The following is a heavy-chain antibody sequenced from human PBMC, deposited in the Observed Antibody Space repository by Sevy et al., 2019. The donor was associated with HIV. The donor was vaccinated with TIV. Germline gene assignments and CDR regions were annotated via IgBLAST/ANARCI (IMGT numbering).Heavy chain of an antibody. V-gene: IGHV3-30*02. Sequence: GGSLRRSCAASGFTFSSYGMHWVRQAPGKGLEWVAFIRYDGSNKYYADSVKGRFTISRDNSKNTLYLQMNSLRAEDTAVYYCAKTGDYYYGMDVWGQGTTVTVSS. J-gene: IGHJ6*02. CDR1: GFTFSSYG. CDR2: IRYDGSNK. CDR3: AKTGDYYYGMDV. D-gene: IGHD3-10*01.